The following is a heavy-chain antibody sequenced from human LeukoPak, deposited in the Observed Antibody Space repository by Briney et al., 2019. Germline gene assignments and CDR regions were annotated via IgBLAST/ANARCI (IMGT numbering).Heavy chain of an antibody. CDR1: GFTFSSYA. J-gene: IGHJ4*02. CDR3: ATSAPRYSYDSSGYFQ. D-gene: IGHD3-22*01. Sequence: GGSLRLSCAASGFTFSSYAMSWVRQAPGKGLEWVSAISGSGGSTYYADSVKGRFTISRDNSKNTLYLQMNSLRAEDTAVYYCATSAPRYSYDSSGYFQWGQGTLVTVSP. CDR2: ISGSGGST. V-gene: IGHV3-23*01.